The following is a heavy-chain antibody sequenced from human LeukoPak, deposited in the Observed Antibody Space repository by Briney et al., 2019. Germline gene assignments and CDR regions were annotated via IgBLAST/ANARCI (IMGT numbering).Heavy chain of an antibody. CDR1: GFTFSDYY. V-gene: IGHV3-11*01. CDR3: ASAPARFYYDSSGSDF. D-gene: IGHD3-22*01. CDR2: ISSSGSTI. J-gene: IGHJ4*02. Sequence: GGSLRLSCAASGFTFSDYYMSWIRQAPGKGLEWVPYISSSGSTIYYADSVKGRFTISRDNAKNSLYLQMNSLRAEDTAVYYCASAPARFYYDSSGSDFRGQGTLVTVSS.